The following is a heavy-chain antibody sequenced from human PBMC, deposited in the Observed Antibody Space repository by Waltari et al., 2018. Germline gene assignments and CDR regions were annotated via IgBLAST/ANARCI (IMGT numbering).Heavy chain of an antibody. J-gene: IGHJ4*02. D-gene: IGHD2-8*02. CDR2: ITHSGST. V-gene: IGHV4-34*01. CDR1: GGSFSGYY. CDR3: ASILLGYCTGGVCYSEYFDY. Sequence: QVQLQQWGAGLLKPSETLSLTCAVYGGSFSGYYWSWIRQPPGKGLEWIGEITHSGSTNYNPSLKSRVTISVDTSKNQFSLKLSSVTAADTAVYYCASILLGYCTGGVCYSEYFDYWGQGTLVTVSS.